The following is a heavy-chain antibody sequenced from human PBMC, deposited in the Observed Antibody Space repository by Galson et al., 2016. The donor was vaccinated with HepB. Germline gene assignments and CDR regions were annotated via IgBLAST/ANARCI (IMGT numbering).Heavy chain of an antibody. CDR1: GFTFDDYG. V-gene: IGHV3-9*01. Sequence: SLRLSCAASGFTFDDYGMHWVRQAPGKGLEWVSGISWNSGSLAYAGSVKGRFTTSRDNAKNSLYLQMNSLRPDDTALYYCAKGRGFYYYSMDVWGQGTTVIVSS. CDR3: AKGRGFYYYSMDV. J-gene: IGHJ6*02. CDR2: ISWNSGSL.